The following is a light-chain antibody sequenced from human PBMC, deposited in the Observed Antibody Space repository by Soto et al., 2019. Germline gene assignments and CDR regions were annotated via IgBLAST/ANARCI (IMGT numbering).Light chain of an antibody. CDR3: QQYGTSPRYS. CDR2: ATY. J-gene: IGKJ2*03. V-gene: IGKV3-20*01. CDR1: QSVSSLY. Sequence: EIALTQSPGTLSLSPGESVTLSCRASQSVSSLYLAWYQQKPGQAPRLLISATYSRATGIPDRFIGSGSGTDFTLTIGSPETEAFALYYCQQYGTSPRYSFGKGNTLEIK.